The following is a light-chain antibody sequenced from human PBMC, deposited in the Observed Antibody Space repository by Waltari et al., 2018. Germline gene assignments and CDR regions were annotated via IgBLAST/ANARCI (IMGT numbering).Light chain of an antibody. J-gene: IGKJ2*01. V-gene: IGKV1-39*01. CDR1: QSISSY. CDR2: AAS. CDR3: QQSYSIPYT. Sequence: DIQMTQSPSSLSASVGDRVTITCRASQSISSYLNWYQQKPGKDPNLLIYAASSFQSGVPSRFSGSGSGTDFTLTISSLQPEDFATYYCQQSYSIPYTFGQGTKLEIK.